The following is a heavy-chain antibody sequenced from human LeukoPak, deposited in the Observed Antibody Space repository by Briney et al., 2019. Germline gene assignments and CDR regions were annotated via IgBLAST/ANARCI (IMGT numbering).Heavy chain of an antibody. CDR3: ARPSSSGWYPPFF. Sequence: PGGSLRLSCAASGFTFSTYVMHWVRQAPGKGLEYVAAVSSKGENTYYANSVKGRFTISRDNSKNTLYLEMGSLRAEDMAVYYCARPSSSGWYPPFFWGQGTLVTVSS. V-gene: IGHV3-64*01. CDR2: VSSKGENT. CDR1: GFTFSTYV. J-gene: IGHJ4*02. D-gene: IGHD6-19*01.